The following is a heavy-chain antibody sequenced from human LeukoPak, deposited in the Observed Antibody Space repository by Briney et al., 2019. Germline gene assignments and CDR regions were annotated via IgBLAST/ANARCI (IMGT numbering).Heavy chain of an antibody. CDR1: GGSISSSSYY. D-gene: IGHD3-3*01. CDR3: ARGGHYDFWSGYSNWFDP. CDR2: IYYSGST. V-gene: IGHV4-39*07. J-gene: IGHJ5*02. Sequence: SETLSLTCTVSGGSISSSSYYWGWIRQPPGKGLEWIGSIYYSGSTYYNPSLKSRVTISVDTSKNQFSLKLSSVTAADTAVYYCARGGHYDFWSGYSNWFDPWGQGTLVTVPS.